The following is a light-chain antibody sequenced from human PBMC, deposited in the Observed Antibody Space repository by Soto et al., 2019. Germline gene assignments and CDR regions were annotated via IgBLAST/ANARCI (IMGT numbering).Light chain of an antibody. J-gene: IGKJ1*01. CDR2: GAS. CDR1: QSVSSSW. CDR3: QQYGGPPWT. Sequence: EIVLTQSPGTLSLSPGERATLSCRASQSVSSSWLAWYQQKPGQAPRLLIYGASSRATGVPDRFSGSGSVTDFTLTITRLEPEDSAVFYCQQYGGPPWTFGQGTKVEIK. V-gene: IGKV3-20*01.